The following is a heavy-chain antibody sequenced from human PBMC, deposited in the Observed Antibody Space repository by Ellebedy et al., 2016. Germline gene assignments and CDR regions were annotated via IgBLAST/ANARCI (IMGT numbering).Heavy chain of an antibody. J-gene: IGHJ3*02. Sequence: GGSLRLXXAASGFTFSSYCMSWVRQAPGKGLEWVSAISGSGGSTYYADSVKGRFTITRDNSKNTLYLQMNSLRAEDTAVYYCAKCDDAFDIWGQGTMVTVSS. CDR2: ISGSGGST. CDR1: GFTFSSYC. V-gene: IGHV3-23*01. CDR3: AKCDDAFDI.